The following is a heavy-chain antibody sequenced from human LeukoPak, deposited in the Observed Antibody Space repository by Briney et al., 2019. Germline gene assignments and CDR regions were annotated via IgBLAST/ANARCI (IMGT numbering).Heavy chain of an antibody. D-gene: IGHD4-11*01. V-gene: IGHV1-18*04. CDR1: GYKFLSHG. CDR3: ARDWPTVIADF. Sequence: ASVNVSCKTSGYKFLSHGISWVRHAPGQGLEWLGWIRADNGDTRFAQKFQGRFTMTTDTSTSTAHMELRSLRSDDTAVYYCARDWPTVIADFWGQGTLVTVSS. J-gene: IGHJ1*01. CDR2: IRADNGDT.